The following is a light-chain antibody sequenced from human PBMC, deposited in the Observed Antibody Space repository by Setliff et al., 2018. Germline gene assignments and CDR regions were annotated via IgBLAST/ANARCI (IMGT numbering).Light chain of an antibody. CDR2: EVT. CDR3: SSYAASYNPYV. V-gene: IGLV2-8*01. CDR1: SSDVGGINH. J-gene: IGLJ1*01. Sequence: LTQPPSASGSPGQSVTISCTRTSSDVGGINHVSWYQQHPGKAPKLMIYEVTKRPSGVPDRFSGSKSGNTASLTVSGLQADDEADYYCSSYAASYNPYVFGTGTKVTVL.